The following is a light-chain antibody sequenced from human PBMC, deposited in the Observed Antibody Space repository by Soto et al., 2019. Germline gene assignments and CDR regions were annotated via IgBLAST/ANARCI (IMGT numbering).Light chain of an antibody. Sequence: QSVLTQPPSASGTPGQRVTISCSGSSSNIRSNTVNWYQHLPGTAPQVLIYGNNQRPSGVPDRFSGSKSGTSASLAISGLQSEDEADYYCASWDASLNGWVFGGGTKLTVL. J-gene: IGLJ3*02. CDR3: ASWDASLNGWV. V-gene: IGLV1-44*01. CDR2: GNN. CDR1: SSNIRSNT.